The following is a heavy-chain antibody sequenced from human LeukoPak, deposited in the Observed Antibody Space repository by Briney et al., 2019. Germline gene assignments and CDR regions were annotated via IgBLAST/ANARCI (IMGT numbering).Heavy chain of an antibody. D-gene: IGHD5-24*01. CDR3: AGDRGDGYNTGVFDY. J-gene: IGHJ4*02. CDR1: GFTFSSYG. V-gene: IGHV3-30*03. Sequence: GSLRLSCAASGFTFSSYGMHWVRQAPGKGLEWVAVISYDGSNKYYADSVKGRFTISRDNSKNTLYLQMNSLRAEDTAVYYCAGDRGDGYNTGVFDYWGQGTLVTVSS. CDR2: ISYDGSNK.